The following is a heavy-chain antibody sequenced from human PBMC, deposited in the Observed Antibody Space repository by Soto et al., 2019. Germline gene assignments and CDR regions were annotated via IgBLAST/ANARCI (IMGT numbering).Heavy chain of an antibody. J-gene: IGHJ4*02. CDR3: ARGAALAGTLDL. D-gene: IGHD6-19*01. V-gene: IGHV3-21*06. CDR1: GFTFTSDS. CDR2: ISSHGRDI. Sequence: EVQLVESGGGLVKPGGSVRLSCEASGFTFTSDSMTWVRQAPGKGLEWVSSISSHGRDIFYADSVKGRFTISRDNAKDPLHLQMNSLTGEDSAVYYCARGAALAGTLDLWGQGTLVTVSS.